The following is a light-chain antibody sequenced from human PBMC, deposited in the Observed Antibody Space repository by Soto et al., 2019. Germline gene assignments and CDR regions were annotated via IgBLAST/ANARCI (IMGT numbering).Light chain of an antibody. Sequence: ETVLTQSPATLSLSPGERATLSCRASQSVSRFFAWYQQKHGQAPRLLIYRVSNRATGVPARFSGSGSGTDFTLSISSLEPEDSGVYYCQQRFTWPLTFGGGTKVEIK. CDR2: RVS. J-gene: IGKJ4*01. CDR3: QQRFTWPLT. V-gene: IGKV3-11*01. CDR1: QSVSRF.